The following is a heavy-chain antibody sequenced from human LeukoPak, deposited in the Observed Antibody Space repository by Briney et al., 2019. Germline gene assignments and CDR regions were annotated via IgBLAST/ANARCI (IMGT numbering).Heavy chain of an antibody. CDR2: IYSGGST. J-gene: IGHJ4*02. Sequence: PGGSLRLSCAASGFTVSSNYMSWVRQAPGKGLEWVSVIYSGGSTYYADSVKGRFTISRDNSKSTLYLQMNSLRAEDTAVYYCAREDSIAAAFDYWGQGTLVTVSS. V-gene: IGHV3-66*02. CDR3: AREDSIAAAFDY. D-gene: IGHD6-13*01. CDR1: GFTVSSNY.